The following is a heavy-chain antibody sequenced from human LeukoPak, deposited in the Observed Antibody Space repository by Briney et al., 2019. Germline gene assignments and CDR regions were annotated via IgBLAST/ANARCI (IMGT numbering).Heavy chain of an antibody. V-gene: IGHV3-21*01. CDR2: INSFSSYI. Sequence: GGSLRLSCAASGFTFSSYSMNWVRQAPGKGLEWVSSINSFSSYIYYADSVKGRFTISRDNAKNSLYLQMNSLRAEDTAVYYCARDRFVAGRVSGIRGSAIDYWGQGTLVTVSS. J-gene: IGHJ4*02. CDR1: GFTFSSYS. CDR3: ARDRFVAGRVSGIRGSAIDY. D-gene: IGHD6-19*01.